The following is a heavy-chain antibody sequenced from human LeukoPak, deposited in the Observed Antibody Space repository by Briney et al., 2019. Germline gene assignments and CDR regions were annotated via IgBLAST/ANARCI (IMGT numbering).Heavy chain of an antibody. V-gene: IGHV4-59*10. Sequence: PSETLSLTCAVYGGSFSGYYWSWIRLPAGKGLEWIGRIFTSGSTNYNPSLKSRVTISLDTSKNQFSLKLSPVTAADTAVYYCATIAVAGHFDYWGQGTLVTVSS. CDR1: GGSFSGYY. D-gene: IGHD6-19*01. CDR3: ATIAVAGHFDY. J-gene: IGHJ4*02. CDR2: IFTSGST.